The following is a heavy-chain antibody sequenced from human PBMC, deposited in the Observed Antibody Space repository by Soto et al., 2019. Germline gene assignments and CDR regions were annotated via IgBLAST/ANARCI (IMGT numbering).Heavy chain of an antibody. CDR2: ISSNGDGT. D-gene: IGHD7-27*01. CDR3: ARESNAHFDY. Sequence: TGGSLRLSCAASGFIFSSYAMHWVRQAPGKGLEYVSAISSNGDGTSYANSVKGRFTISRDNTKNSLYLQMNSLRAEDTALYYCARESNAHFDYWGQGTTVTVSS. J-gene: IGHJ4*02. V-gene: IGHV3-64*01. CDR1: GFIFSSYA.